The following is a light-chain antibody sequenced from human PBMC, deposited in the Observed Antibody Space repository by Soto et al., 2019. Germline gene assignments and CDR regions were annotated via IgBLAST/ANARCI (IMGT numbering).Light chain of an antibody. CDR1: QSLNTD. CDR2: GAS. CDR3: QQYKSWPPIT. V-gene: IGKV3-15*01. J-gene: IGKJ5*01. Sequence: EILMTQSPDSLSVPPGETATLSCRASQSLNTDLAWYQQKPGQAPRLLLYGASTRATGISTRFSGGGSGTEFTLTISGLQSEDSAVYYCQQYKSWPPITFGQGTRLEIK.